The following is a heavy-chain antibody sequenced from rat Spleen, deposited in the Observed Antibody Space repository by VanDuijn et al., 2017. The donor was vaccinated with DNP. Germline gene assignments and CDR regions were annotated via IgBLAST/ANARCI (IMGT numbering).Heavy chain of an antibody. J-gene: IGHJ2*01. V-gene: IGHV3-1*01. CDR2: ISYSGST. CDR1: GYSITSNY. D-gene: IGHD1-12*02. Sequence: EVQLQESGPGLVKPSQSLSLTCSVTGYSITSNYWGWIRKFPGNKMEWIGHISYSGSTSYNPSLKSRISITRDTSKNQFFLQLNSVTTEDTATYYCTRDHYYDGSRYTKGYFDYWGQGVMVTVSS. CDR3: TRDHYYDGSRYTKGYFDY.